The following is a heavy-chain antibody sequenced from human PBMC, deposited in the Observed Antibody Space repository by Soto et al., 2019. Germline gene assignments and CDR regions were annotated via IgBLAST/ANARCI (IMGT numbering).Heavy chain of an antibody. Sequence: ASVKVSCKASCYFFPDHGLTWVRQAPGQGLEWMGRISLYNDNTKYAQKFQDRVNMTTDTSTNTAYMELRSLRSDDTAVYYCARVKGWLQPNDPFDIWGQGTMVTVS. J-gene: IGHJ3*02. CDR2: ISLYNDNT. CDR1: CYFFPDHG. D-gene: IGHD5-18*01. CDR3: ARVKGWLQPNDPFDI. V-gene: IGHV1-18*01.